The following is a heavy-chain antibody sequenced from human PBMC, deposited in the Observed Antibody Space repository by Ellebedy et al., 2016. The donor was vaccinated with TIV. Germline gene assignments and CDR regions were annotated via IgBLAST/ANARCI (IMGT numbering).Heavy chain of an antibody. V-gene: IGHV4-39*01. J-gene: IGHJ4*02. D-gene: IGHD3-10*01. CDR2: SGST. CDR3: ARSDLLWFGELSQFDY. Sequence: SGSTYSNPSLKSRVTISVDTSKNQFSLKLSSVTAADTAVYYCARSDLLWFGELSQFDYWGQGTLVTVSS.